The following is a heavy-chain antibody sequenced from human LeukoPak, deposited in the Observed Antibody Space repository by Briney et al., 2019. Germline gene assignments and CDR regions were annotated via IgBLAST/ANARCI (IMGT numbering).Heavy chain of an antibody. V-gene: IGHV1-18*01. D-gene: IGHD6-13*01. CDR2: ISVYNGNT. J-gene: IGHJ4*02. Sequence: GASVKVSCKASGYTFTSYGISWVRQAPGQGLEWMGWISVYNGNTNYAQKLQGRVTMTTDTPTSTAYMELRSLRSDDTAVYYCARSIAAAGPFDYWGQGTLVTVSS. CDR1: GYTFTSYG. CDR3: ARSIAAAGPFDY.